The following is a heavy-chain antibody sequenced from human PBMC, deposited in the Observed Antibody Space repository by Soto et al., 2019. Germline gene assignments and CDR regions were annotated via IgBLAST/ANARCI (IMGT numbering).Heavy chain of an antibody. V-gene: IGHV4-59*07. CDR1: GASISSYY. CDR2: IYYSGST. Sequence: SDTLSLTCTVSGASISSYYWSWIRQPPGKGLEWIGYIYYSGSTNYNPSLKSRVTISVDTSKNQFSLKLSSVTAADTAVYYCARSDGRYWGQGTLVTVS. J-gene: IGHJ4*02. CDR3: ARSDGRY.